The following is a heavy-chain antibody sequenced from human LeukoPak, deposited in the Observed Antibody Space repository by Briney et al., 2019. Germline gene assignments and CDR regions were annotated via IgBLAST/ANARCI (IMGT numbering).Heavy chain of an antibody. V-gene: IGHV3-15*01. CDR3: TTIGAVTPWYYYVMDV. CDR2: IKSKSDHETT. Sequence: GGSLRLSCAASGFTFSKAWMSWVRQAPGRGLEWVGRIKSKSDHETTDYAAPVKGRFTISRDDSTNTVYLQMNSLKTEDTAVYYCTTIGAVTPWYYYVMDVWGQGTTVTVSS. D-gene: IGHD4-17*01. J-gene: IGHJ6*02. CDR1: GFTFSKAW.